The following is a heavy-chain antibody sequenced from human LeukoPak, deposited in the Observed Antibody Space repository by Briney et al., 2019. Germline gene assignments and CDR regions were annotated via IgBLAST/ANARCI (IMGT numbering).Heavy chain of an antibody. CDR1: GGTFSSYA. V-gene: IGHV1-69*05. CDR2: IIPIFGTA. J-gene: IGHJ6*03. Sequence: SVKVSCKASGGTFSSYAISWVRQAPGQGLEWMGGIIPIFGTANYAQKFQGRVTITTDESTSTAYMELSSLRSEDAAVYYCATVAGYYYYYYMDVWGKGTTVTVSS. CDR3: ATVAGYYYYYYMDV. D-gene: IGHD6-19*01.